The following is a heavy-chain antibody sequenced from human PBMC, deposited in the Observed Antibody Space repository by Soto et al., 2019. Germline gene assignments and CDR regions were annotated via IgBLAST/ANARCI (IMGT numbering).Heavy chain of an antibody. CDR2: INPNSGGT. Sequence: ASVKVSCKASGYTFTSYDINWVRQAPGQGLEWMGWINPNSGGTNYAQKFQGWVTMTRDTSISTAYMELSRLRSDDTAVYYCARDVGIAAAGDAFDIWGQGTMVTVSS. D-gene: IGHD6-13*01. CDR1: GYTFTSYD. CDR3: ARDVGIAAAGDAFDI. V-gene: IGHV1-2*04. J-gene: IGHJ3*02.